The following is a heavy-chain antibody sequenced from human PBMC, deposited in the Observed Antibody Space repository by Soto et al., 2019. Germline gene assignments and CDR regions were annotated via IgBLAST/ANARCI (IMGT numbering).Heavy chain of an antibody. CDR1: ASTLNNAW. J-gene: IGHJ4*02. D-gene: IGHD4-17*01. Sequence: PEGTLRLPCAVSASTLNNAWRSWIRQSPGKGLELVGRIKSISDGGTSDYAAPVKGRFTISRDDSKNTLYLQMNSLKTENTAVYYCTTEFYGDYVDYWGQGTLVTVSS. CDR2: IKSISDGGTS. CDR3: TTEFYGDYVDY. V-gene: IGHV3-15*01.